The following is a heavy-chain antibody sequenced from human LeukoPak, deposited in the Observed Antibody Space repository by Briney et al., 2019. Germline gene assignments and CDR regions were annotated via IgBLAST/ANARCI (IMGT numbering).Heavy chain of an antibody. D-gene: IGHD3-3*01. J-gene: IGHJ6*03. Sequence: PGGSLRLSCAASGFTFSSYSMNWVRQAPGKGLEWVSSISSSSSYIYYAYSVKGRFTISRDNAKNSLYLQMNSVRAEDTAVYYCARVLGDDFWSGYYSSYYYYMDVWGKGTTVTVSS. V-gene: IGHV3-21*01. CDR2: ISSSSSYI. CDR3: ARVLGDDFWSGYYSSYYYYMDV. CDR1: GFTFSSYS.